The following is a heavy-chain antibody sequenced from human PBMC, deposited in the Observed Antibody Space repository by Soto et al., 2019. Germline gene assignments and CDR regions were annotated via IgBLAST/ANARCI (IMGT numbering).Heavy chain of an antibody. Sequence: SETLSLTCTVSGGSISSDYWSWIRQPPGKGLEWIGYIYYSGSTNYNPSLKSRVTISVDTSKNQFSLKLSSVTAADSSVYYCARLESTLRYYRYGMDVRGQGTTVIGSS. J-gene: IGHJ6*02. D-gene: IGHD3-16*01. CDR3: ARLESTLRYYRYGMDV. CDR1: GGSISSDY. V-gene: IGHV4-59*08. CDR2: IYYSGST.